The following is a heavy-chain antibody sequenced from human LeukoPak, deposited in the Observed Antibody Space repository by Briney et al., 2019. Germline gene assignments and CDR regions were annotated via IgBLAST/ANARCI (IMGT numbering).Heavy chain of an antibody. J-gene: IGHJ3*02. CDR2: IKTDGSYA. CDR1: GFTFSSYW. V-gene: IGHV3-74*01. Sequence: PGGSLRLSCAASGFTFSSYWMHWVRQAPGKGLVWVSRIKTDGSYASYAESAKGRFTVSRDNAKNTLYLQMNSLRVEDTAVYYCVRWQDIWGQGTMDTVSS. CDR3: VRWQDI.